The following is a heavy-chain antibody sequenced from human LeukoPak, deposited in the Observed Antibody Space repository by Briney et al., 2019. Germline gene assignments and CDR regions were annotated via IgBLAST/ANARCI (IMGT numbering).Heavy chain of an antibody. Sequence: PGGSLRLSCGASGFTFSSYAMSWVRQAPGKGLEWVSVISGSGGSIGRADSVKGRFTISRDNSKNTLYLQMNSLRAEDTAVYYCAKDSVYSSRRFDPWGQGTLVTVSS. D-gene: IGHD6-13*01. CDR2: ISGSGGSI. J-gene: IGHJ5*02. CDR3: AKDSVYSSRRFDP. CDR1: GFTFSSYA. V-gene: IGHV3-23*01.